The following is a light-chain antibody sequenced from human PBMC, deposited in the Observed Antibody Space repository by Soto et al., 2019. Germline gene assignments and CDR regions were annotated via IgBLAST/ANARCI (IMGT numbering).Light chain of an antibody. CDR3: QKSSSSPPIT. Sequence: DIQLTQSPSSLSASLGARVTISCRASQNIDNYLHWYQQKSRKAPTVLIYAASVLRDVVPSRFSGIGFGTEFTLTINNLQPEDSATYYCQKSSSSPPITFGQGTRL. CDR1: QNIDNY. CDR2: AAS. J-gene: IGKJ5*01. V-gene: IGKV1-39*01.